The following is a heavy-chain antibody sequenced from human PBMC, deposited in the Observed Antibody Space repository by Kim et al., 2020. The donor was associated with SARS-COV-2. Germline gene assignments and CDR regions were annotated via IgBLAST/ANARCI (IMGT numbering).Heavy chain of an antibody. CDR1: GGSISSGDYY. CDR3: ARDECGGDCYSRRGDYYGMDV. D-gene: IGHD2-21*02. J-gene: IGHJ6*02. Sequence: SETLSLTCTVSGGSISSGDYYWSWIRQPPGKGLEWIGYIYYSGSTYYNPSLKSRVTISVDTSKNQFSLKLSSVTAADTAVYYCARDECGGDCYSRRGDYYGMDVWGQGTTVTVSS. V-gene: IGHV4-30-4*01. CDR2: IYYSGST.